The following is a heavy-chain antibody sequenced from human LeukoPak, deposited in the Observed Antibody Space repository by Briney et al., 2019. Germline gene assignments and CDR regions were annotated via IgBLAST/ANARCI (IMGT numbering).Heavy chain of an antibody. CDR2: IHYSGST. CDR3: ARDDSSGPAGYNWFDP. Sequence: SETLSLTCTVSGGSISSYYWSWIRQPPGKGLEWIGYIHYSGSTNYNPSLKSRVTISVDTSKNQFSLKLSSVTAADTAVYFCARDDSSGPAGYNWFDPWGQGTLVTVSS. CDR1: GGSISSYY. D-gene: IGHD3-22*01. J-gene: IGHJ5*02. V-gene: IGHV4-59*01.